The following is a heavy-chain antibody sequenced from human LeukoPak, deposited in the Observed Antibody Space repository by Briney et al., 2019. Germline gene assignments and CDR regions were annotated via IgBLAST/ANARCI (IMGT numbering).Heavy chain of an antibody. D-gene: IGHD6-13*01. CDR2: ISSSSSTI. CDR1: GLTISSYS. V-gene: IGHV3-48*01. CDR3: ARVGVEQYLVLSYSMDV. Sequence: GGSLRLSCAASGLTISSYSMNWVRQAPGKGLQWVSYISSSSSTIYYADSVKGRFTISRDNAKNSLYLQMNSLRAEDTAVYYCARVGVEQYLVLSYSMDVWGKGTTVTVS. J-gene: IGHJ6*03.